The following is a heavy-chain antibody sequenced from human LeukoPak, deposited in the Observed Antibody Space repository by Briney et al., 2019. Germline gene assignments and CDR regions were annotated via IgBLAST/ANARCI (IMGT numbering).Heavy chain of an antibody. CDR2: INHSGST. CDR3: ARSEDSGSYYEVSYYYGMDV. D-gene: IGHD1-26*01. CDR1: GGSFSGYY. V-gene: IGHV4-34*01. Sequence: PSETLSLTCAVYGGSFSGYYWSWLRQPPGKGLEWIGEINHSGSTNYNPSLKSRVTISVDTSKNQFSLKLSSVTAADTAVYYCARSEDSGSYYEVSYYYGMDVWGQGTTVIVSS. J-gene: IGHJ6*02.